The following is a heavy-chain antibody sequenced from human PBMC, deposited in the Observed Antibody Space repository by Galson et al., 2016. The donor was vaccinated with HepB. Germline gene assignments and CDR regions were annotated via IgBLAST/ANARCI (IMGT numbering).Heavy chain of an antibody. Sequence: SLRLSCAASGFTFSDYYMSWILQAPGKGLEWVSYISSSGRTKYYADSVKGRFTISRDNAKNSLYLQMNSPRAEDTAVYYCARDYYGSGSYYRGGFDYWGQGTLVTVSS. CDR1: GFTFSDYY. V-gene: IGHV3-11*01. J-gene: IGHJ4*02. D-gene: IGHD3-10*01. CDR2: ISSSGRTK. CDR3: ARDYYGSGSYYRGGFDY.